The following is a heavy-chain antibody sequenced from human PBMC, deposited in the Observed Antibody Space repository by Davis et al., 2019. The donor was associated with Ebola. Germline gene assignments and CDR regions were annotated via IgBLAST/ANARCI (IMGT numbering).Heavy chain of an antibody. V-gene: IGHV3-73*01. D-gene: IGHD3-16*01. CDR2: IRSKANSYAT. CDR3: ARDRGFNWFDP. CDR1: GFTFSGSA. J-gene: IGHJ5*02. Sequence: GESLKISCAASGFTFSGSAMHWVRQASGKGLEWVGRIRSKANSYATAYAASVKGRFTISRDNAKNSLYLQMNSLRAEDTAVYYCARDRGFNWFDPWGQGTLVTVSS.